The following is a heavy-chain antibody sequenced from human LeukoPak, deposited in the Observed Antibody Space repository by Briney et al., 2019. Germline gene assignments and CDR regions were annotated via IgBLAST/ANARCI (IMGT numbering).Heavy chain of an antibody. CDR2: ISWNSGTI. V-gene: IGHV3-9*01. D-gene: IGHD3-16*01. CDR1: EFTFDDYA. Sequence: GRSLRLSCAASEFTFDDYAMHWVRQAPGKGLEWVSGISWNSGTIAYADSVKGRFTISRDNAKNPLYLQMNSLRADDTALYYCASQPSFGHLLSGFHFDYWGQGTLVTVSS. J-gene: IGHJ4*02. CDR3: ASQPSFGHLLSGFHFDY.